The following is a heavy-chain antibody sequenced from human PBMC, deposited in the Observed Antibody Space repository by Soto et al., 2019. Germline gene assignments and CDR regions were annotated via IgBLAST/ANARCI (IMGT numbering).Heavy chain of an antibody. Sequence: PGGSLRLSCAASGFTFSSYGMHWVRQAPGKGLEWVAVISYDGSNKYYADSVKGRFTISRDNSKNTLYLQMNSLRAEDTAVYYCARQEKVLLWFGELSGPFDYWGQGTLVTVSS. D-gene: IGHD3-10*01. CDR3: ARQEKVLLWFGELSGPFDY. J-gene: IGHJ4*02. CDR1: GFTFSSYG. V-gene: IGHV3-30*03. CDR2: ISYDGSNK.